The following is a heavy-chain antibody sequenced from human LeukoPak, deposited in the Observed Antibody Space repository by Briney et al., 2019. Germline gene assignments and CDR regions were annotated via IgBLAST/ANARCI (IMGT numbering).Heavy chain of an antibody. J-gene: IGHJ4*02. CDR1: GFTFSSYA. CDR2: ISYDGSNK. V-gene: IGHV3-30*07. CDR3: ARDIGGSYTAIDY. D-gene: IGHD1-26*01. Sequence: GGSLRLSCAASGFTFSSYAMHWVRQAPGKGLEWVAVISYDGSNKYYADSVKGRFTISRDNPRNSLYLQMNSLRAEDTAVYYCARDIGGSYTAIDYWGQGTLVTVSS.